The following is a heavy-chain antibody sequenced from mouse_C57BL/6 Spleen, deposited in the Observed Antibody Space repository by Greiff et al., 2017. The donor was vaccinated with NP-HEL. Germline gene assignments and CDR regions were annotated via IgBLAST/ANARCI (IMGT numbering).Heavy chain of an antibody. Sequence: EVHLVESGGGLVKPGGSLKLSCAASGFTFSSYTMSWVRQTPEKRLEWVATISGGGGNTYYPDSVKGRFTISRDNAKNTLYLQMSSLRSEDTALYYCASPLGRGFAYWGQGTLVTVSA. V-gene: IGHV5-9*01. CDR1: GFTFSSYT. CDR3: ASPLGRGFAY. CDR2: ISGGGGNT. J-gene: IGHJ3*01. D-gene: IGHD4-1*01.